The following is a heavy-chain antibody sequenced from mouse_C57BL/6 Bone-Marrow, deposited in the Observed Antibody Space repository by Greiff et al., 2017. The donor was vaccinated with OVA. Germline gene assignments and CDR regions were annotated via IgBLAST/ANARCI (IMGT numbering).Heavy chain of an antibody. V-gene: IGHV1-19*01. Sequence: VQLQQSGPVLVKPGASVKMSCKASGYTFTDYYMNWVKQSHGKSLEWIGVINPYNGGTSYNQKFKGKATLTVDKSSSTAYMELNSLTSEDSAVYYCAREITTAPDYWGQGTTLTVSS. D-gene: IGHD1-2*01. CDR1: GYTFTDYY. J-gene: IGHJ2*01. CDR3: AREITTAPDY. CDR2: INPYNGGT.